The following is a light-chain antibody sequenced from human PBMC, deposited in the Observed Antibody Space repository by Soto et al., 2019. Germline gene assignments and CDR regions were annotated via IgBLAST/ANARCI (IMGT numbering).Light chain of an antibody. CDR2: DVH. J-gene: IGLJ2*01. V-gene: IGLV2-14*01. CDR3: SSYTSSSTVV. CDR1: SSDVGGYNY. Sequence: QSALTQPASVSGSPGQSITISCTGTSSDVGGYNYVSWYQQHPGKAPKLMIYDVHNRPSGVSNRFSGSKSGNTASLTISGLQAEDEADYYCSSYTSSSTVVFGGGTQLTVL.